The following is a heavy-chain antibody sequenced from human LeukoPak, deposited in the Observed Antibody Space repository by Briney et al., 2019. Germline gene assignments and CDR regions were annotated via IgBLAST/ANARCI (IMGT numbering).Heavy chain of an antibody. V-gene: IGHV1-18*04. CDR3: ARDLMYCSSTSCYGNWFDP. Sequence: ASVKVSCKASGYTCTSYGISWVRQAPGQGLEWMGWISAYNGNTNYAQKLQGRVTMTTDTSTSTAYTELRSLRSDDTAVYYCARDLMYCSSTSCYGNWFDPWGQGTLVTVSS. D-gene: IGHD2-2*01. J-gene: IGHJ5*02. CDR2: ISAYNGNT. CDR1: GYTCTSYG.